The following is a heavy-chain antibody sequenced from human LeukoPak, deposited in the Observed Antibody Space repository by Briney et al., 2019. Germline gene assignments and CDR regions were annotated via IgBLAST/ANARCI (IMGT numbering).Heavy chain of an antibody. CDR3: ARATHYYYGMDV. V-gene: IGHV3-13*01. CDR1: GFTFSSYD. Sequence: GGSLRLSCAASGFTFSSYDMHWVRQATGKGLEWVSAIGTAGDTYYPGSVKGRFTISRENAKNSLYLQMNSLRAWDTAVYYCARATHYYYGMDVWGQGTTVTVSS. J-gene: IGHJ6*02. CDR2: IGTAGDT.